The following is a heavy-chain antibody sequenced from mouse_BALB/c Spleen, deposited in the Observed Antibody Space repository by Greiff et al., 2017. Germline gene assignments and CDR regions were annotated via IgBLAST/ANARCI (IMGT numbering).Heavy chain of an antibody. CDR2: INPSTGYT. Sequence: VQVVESGAELAKPGASVKMSCKASGYTFTSYWMHWVKQRPGQGLEWIGYINPSTGYTEYNQKFKDKATLTADKSSSTAYMQLSSLTSEDSAVYYCARTGTGKAWFAYWGQGTLVTVSA. V-gene: IGHV1-7*01. D-gene: IGHD4-1*01. CDR1: GYTFTSYW. CDR3: ARTGTGKAWFAY. J-gene: IGHJ3*01.